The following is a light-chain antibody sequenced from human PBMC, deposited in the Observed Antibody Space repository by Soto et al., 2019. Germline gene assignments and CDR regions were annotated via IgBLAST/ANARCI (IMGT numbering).Light chain of an antibody. CDR2: DVS. CDR3: ASYTTSSTYV. Sequence: QSVLTKPASGTGSPRRSIAISNTRTSSDVGGYSYVSWYQQQPGKAPKLVISDVSNRPSGVSDRFSGSKSGNTASLTISGLQTEDEADYYCASYTTSSTYVFGTGTKVTV. V-gene: IGLV2-14*01. J-gene: IGLJ1*01. CDR1: SSDVGGYSY.